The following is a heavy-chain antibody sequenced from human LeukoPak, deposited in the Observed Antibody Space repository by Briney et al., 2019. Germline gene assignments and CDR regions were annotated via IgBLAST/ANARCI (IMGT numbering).Heavy chain of an antibody. CDR2: IYSGGST. V-gene: IGHV3-66*04. J-gene: IGHJ6*02. D-gene: IGHD2-15*01. Sequence: GGSLRLSCAASGFTVGSNFMTWVRQAPGKGLEWVAVIYSGGSTYNADSVKGRFTISRDNSKNTLYLQMNSLRAEDTAVYYCARQYCSGGNCFYGMDVWGQGTTVTVSS. CDR3: ARQYCSGGNCFYGMDV. CDR1: GFTVGSNF.